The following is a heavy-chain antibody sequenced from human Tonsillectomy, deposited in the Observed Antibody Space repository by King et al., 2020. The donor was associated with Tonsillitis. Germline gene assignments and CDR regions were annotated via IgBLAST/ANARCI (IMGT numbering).Heavy chain of an antibody. Sequence: QLVQSGAELRKPGASVKVSCQASGFSFTAYSLHWVRQAPGQGLDWMGRINPDSGNTEYALTFEGRVTMTRDTSTNTAYMELSRLTSDDTAVYYCARDTGDGRAFDYWGQGTLVTVSS. D-gene: IGHD2-21*02. CDR1: GFSFTAYS. CDR2: INPDSGNT. V-gene: IGHV1-2*06. CDR3: ARDTGDGRAFDY. J-gene: IGHJ4*02.